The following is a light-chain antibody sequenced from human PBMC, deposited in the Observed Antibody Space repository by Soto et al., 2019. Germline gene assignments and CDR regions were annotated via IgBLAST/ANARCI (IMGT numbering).Light chain of an antibody. CDR2: DAS. CDR3: QQRSNWPPVT. CDR1: QSVGYH. J-gene: IGKJ4*01. Sequence: EIGLTQSAAALSLSPGERATLYCRASQSVGYHLAWYQQKPGQAPRLLIYDASNRATGIPARFSGSGSGTDFTLAISSLEPEDFAVYYCQQRSNWPPVTFGGGTKVDIK. V-gene: IGKV3-11*01.